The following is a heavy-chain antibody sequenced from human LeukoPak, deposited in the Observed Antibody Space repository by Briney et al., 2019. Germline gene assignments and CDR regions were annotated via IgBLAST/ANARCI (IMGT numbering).Heavy chain of an antibody. D-gene: IGHD3-22*01. CDR1: GFTFSGSA. V-gene: IGHV3-73*01. CDR2: IRSKANSYAT. Sequence: GGSLRLSCAASGFTFSGSAMHWVRQASGKGLEWVGRIRSKANSYATEYAATVKGRFTISRDDSKNTAYRQMNSLKTEDTAVYYCTRRVSSGYDWGQGTLVTVSS. CDR3: TRRVSSGYD. J-gene: IGHJ4*02.